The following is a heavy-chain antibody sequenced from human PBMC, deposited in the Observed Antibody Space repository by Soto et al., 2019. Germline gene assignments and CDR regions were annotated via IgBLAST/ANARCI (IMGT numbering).Heavy chain of an antibody. Sequence: QVQLQQWGAGLVKPSETLSLSCAVYGQSFSGHSWAWIRQPPGKGLEWIGEISESGSTYYNPSLKSRVTISTGTSKNQLSLKLNSVTAADTAAYFCARGSGIVALPGELEDVNYDFWGQGTLVNVSS. J-gene: IGHJ4*02. D-gene: IGHD1-1*01. V-gene: IGHV4-34*01. CDR1: GQSFSGHS. CDR2: ISESGST. CDR3: ARGSGIVALPGELEDVNYDF.